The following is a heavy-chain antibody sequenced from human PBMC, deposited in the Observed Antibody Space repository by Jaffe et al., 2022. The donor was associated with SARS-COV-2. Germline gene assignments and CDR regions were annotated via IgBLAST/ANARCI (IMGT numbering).Heavy chain of an antibody. Sequence: QVQLQQWGAGLLKPSETLSLTCVVYGGSFNEYYWNWIRQPPGKGLEWIGEINHSGTTNYSPSLKSRLTISVDRSKKQFSVNLTSVSAADTAVYYCARAKYCYDSSGYSPRGGYYFDYWGQGALVTVSS. CDR1: GGSFNEYY. CDR2: INHSGTT. V-gene: IGHV4-34*01. CDR3: ARAKYCYDSSGYSPRGGYYFDY. J-gene: IGHJ4*02. D-gene: IGHD3-22*01.